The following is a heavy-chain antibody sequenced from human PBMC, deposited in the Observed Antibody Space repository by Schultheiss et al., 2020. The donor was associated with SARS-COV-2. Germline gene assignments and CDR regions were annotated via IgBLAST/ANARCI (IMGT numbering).Heavy chain of an antibody. CDR3: ARAKDPNWNYARPFDP. CDR1: GFTFSSYG. V-gene: IGHV3-21*01. D-gene: IGHD1-7*01. CDR2: ISSSSTYM. J-gene: IGHJ5*02. Sequence: GESLKISCAASGFTFSSYGMHWVRQAPGKGLEWVSSISSSSTYMYYADSVKGRFTISRDNAKNSLYLQMNSLRAEDTAVYYCARAKDPNWNYARPFDPWGQGTLVTVSS.